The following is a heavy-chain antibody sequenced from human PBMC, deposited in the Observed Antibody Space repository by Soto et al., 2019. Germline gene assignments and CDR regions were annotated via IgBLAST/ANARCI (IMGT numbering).Heavy chain of an antibody. J-gene: IGHJ4*02. CDR2: MNPNSGYA. CDR3: ARRGASATLDQ. Sequence: ASVEVSCKASGDTFTTYDINWVRQATGQGLEWMGWMNPNSGYADYAQNFQGRVTMSRDTSIKTAYMELSHLKSEDTAVYYCARRGASATLDQWGQGTLVTVSS. CDR1: GDTFTTYD. V-gene: IGHV1-8*01.